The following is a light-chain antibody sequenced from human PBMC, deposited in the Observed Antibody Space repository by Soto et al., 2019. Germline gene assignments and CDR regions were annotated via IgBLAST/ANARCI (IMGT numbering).Light chain of an antibody. V-gene: IGKV3-15*01. CDR2: DVS. Sequence: EIVMTQSPDTLSVSPGERATLTCRAGQGVTTNFAWYQQKSGQSPRLLIYDVSIRATGVPARFSGSGSGTEFTLTISSLQSEDFAVYYCQQYNNWPPITFGQGTRLEIK. CDR3: QQYNNWPPIT. CDR1: QGVTTN. J-gene: IGKJ5*01.